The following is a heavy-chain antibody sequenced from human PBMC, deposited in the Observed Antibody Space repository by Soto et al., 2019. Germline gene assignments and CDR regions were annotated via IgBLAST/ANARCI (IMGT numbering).Heavy chain of an antibody. CDR1: GGNFSSNG. D-gene: IGHD4-4*01. CDR2: IIPTFGTT. J-gene: IGHJ5*02. Sequence: QVQLVQSGAEVKKPGSSVTVSCKAPGGNFSSNGIRWVRQAPGQGLEFMGGIIPTFGTTNYAHKFRGRVTITADESTGTAYMEFSSLRSDDTAVYYCAGASDSTWYNWLDPWGQGTLVTVSS. V-gene: IGHV1-69*01. CDR3: AGASDSTWYNWLDP.